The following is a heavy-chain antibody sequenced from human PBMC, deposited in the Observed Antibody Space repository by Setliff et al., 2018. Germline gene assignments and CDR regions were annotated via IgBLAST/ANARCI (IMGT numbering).Heavy chain of an antibody. V-gene: IGHV1-8*02. J-gene: IGHJ6*03. CDR3: VREGVDSRSSTDYRYYMDV. D-gene: IGHD3-22*01. CDR1: GYTFTNYD. CDR2: MNPKSGNT. Sequence: ASVKVSCKASGYTFTNYDINWVRQATGQGLEWMGWMNPKSGNTGYAQKFQGRVTMTRGTSISTAYMELSRLRSEDTAVYYCVREGVDSRSSTDYRYYMDVWGKGTTVTVSS.